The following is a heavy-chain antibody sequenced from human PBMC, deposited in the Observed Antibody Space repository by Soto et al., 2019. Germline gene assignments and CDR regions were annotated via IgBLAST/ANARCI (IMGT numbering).Heavy chain of an antibody. CDR1: GYTFSIYG. J-gene: IGHJ4*02. V-gene: IGHV1-18*01. CDR2: ISPYNGNT. CDR3: VRDLDGSGSYYTDY. Sequence: GASVKVSCKASGYTFSIYGINWVRQAPGQGLEWMGWISPYNGNTKYAQNLQGRVTMTTDTSTGTAYMELRSLRPDDTAVYYCVRDLDGSGSYYTDYWGQGTLVTVSS. D-gene: IGHD3-10*01.